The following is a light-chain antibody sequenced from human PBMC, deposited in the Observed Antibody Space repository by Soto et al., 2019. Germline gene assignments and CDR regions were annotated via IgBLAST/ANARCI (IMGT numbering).Light chain of an antibody. J-gene: IGKJ5*01. CDR1: HSVSRTY. V-gene: IGKV3D-20*02. Sequence: EIVLTQSPGTLSLSPGERATLSCRASHSVSRTYLAWYQQKPGQAPRLLMYGASDRATGTPGRFSGSGSGADFTLTISRLEPEDFAVYYCQQRSNWPITFGQGTRLEIK. CDR2: GAS. CDR3: QQRSNWPIT.